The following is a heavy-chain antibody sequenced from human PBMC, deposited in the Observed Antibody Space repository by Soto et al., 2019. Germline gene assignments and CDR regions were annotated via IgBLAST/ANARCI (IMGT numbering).Heavy chain of an antibody. J-gene: IGHJ3*02. CDR3: ARDLVDFWSGYVYDAFDI. D-gene: IGHD3-3*01. Sequence: QVQLVESGGGVVQPGRSLRLSCAASGFPFSSYGMHWVRQAPGKGLEWVAVIWYDGSNKYYADSVKGRFTISRDNSKNTLYLQMNSLRAEDTAVYYCARDLVDFWSGYVYDAFDIWGQGTMVTVSS. CDR1: GFPFSSYG. CDR2: IWYDGSNK. V-gene: IGHV3-33*01.